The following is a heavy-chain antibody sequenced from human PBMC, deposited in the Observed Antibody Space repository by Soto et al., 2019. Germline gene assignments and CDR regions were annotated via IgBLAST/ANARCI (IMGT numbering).Heavy chain of an antibody. CDR3: ARTEMITFGGYDY. Sequence: LRLSCAASGFTFSSYAMHWVRQAPGKGLEYVSAISSNGGSTYYANSVKGRFTISRDNSKNTLYLQMGSLRAEDMAVYYCARTEMITFGGYDYWGQGTLVTVSS. CDR1: GFTFSSYA. J-gene: IGHJ4*02. CDR2: ISSNGGST. D-gene: IGHD3-16*01. V-gene: IGHV3-64*01.